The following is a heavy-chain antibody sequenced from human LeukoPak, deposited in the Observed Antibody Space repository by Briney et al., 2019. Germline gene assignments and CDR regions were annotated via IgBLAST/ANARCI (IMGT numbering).Heavy chain of an antibody. V-gene: IGHV4-30-4*08. J-gene: IGHJ3*02. D-gene: IGHD6-6*01. CDR1: GGSISSGDYY. CDR3: ARDLASSGADAFDI. CDR2: IYYSGST. Sequence: SETLSLTCTVSGGSISSGDYYWSWIRQPPGKGLEWIGYIYYSGSTYYNPSLKSRVTISVDTARNQFSLKLSSVTAADTAMYYCARDLASSGADAFDIWGQGTMVTVSS.